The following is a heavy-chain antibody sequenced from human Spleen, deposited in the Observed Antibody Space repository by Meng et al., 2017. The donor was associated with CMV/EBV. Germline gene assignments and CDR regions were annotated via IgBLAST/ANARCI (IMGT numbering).Heavy chain of an antibody. CDR1: GGSISSTTYY. Sequence: SETLSLTCTVSGGSISSTTYYWGWIRQPPGKGLEWIGNIYYSGSTYYKSSLKSRVTISVDTPKNQFSLKLSSVTAADTAVYYCARDNAAVAGTLFDYWGQGTLVTVSS. J-gene: IGHJ4*02. CDR3: ARDNAAVAGTLFDY. CDR2: IYYSGST. D-gene: IGHD6-19*01. V-gene: IGHV4-39*07.